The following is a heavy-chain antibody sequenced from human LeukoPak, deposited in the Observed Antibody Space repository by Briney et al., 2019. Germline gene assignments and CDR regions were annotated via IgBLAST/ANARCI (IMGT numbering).Heavy chain of an antibody. Sequence: GGSLRLSCAASGFTFSSYDMHWVRQATGKGLEWVSGIGTAGGTYYPGSVKGRFTISRENARNCLYLQMNSLRAGDTAIYYCARKKSGSGSLDYWGQGTLVTVSS. J-gene: IGHJ4*02. CDR3: ARKKSGSGSLDY. D-gene: IGHD3-10*01. V-gene: IGHV3-13*01. CDR1: GFTFSSYD. CDR2: IGTAGGT.